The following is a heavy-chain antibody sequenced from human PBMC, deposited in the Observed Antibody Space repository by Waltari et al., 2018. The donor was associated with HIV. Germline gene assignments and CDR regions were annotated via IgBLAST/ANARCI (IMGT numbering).Heavy chain of an antibody. J-gene: IGHJ6*02. D-gene: IGHD2-15*01. CDR2: ISATGTTI. Sequence: DVQLVESGGKLVQPVGSLRISCLASGLTFLDYRLNWVRQGPGKGLGWVAYISATGTTIFYANSVKGRFTVSRDNVENSLYLEMSSLRAEDTGDYYCARCETVVTPFINKYLGLDVWGPGTTVTVSS. V-gene: IGHV3-48*01. CDR1: GLTFLDYR. CDR3: ARCETVVTPFINKYLGLDV.